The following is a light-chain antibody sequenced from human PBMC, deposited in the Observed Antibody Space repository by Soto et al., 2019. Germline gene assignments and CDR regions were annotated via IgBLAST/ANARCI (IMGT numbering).Light chain of an antibody. V-gene: IGKV1-39*01. J-gene: IGKJ2*01. CDR1: QNVAHF. Sequence: IKVYNSASALSASIGDRVTITCRASQNVAHFLNWYQQKPGKAPKLLIYATSSLHSGVPSRFSGSGFGTDFTLTISSLQTEDFATYYCQQNYSPPPIPFG. CDR2: ATS. CDR3: QQNYSPPPIP.